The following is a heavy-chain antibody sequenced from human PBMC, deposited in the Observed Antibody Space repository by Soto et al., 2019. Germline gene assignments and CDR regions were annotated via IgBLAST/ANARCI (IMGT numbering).Heavy chain of an antibody. J-gene: IGHJ4*02. CDR2: ISYDGSRT. V-gene: IGHV3-30-3*01. Sequence: LSCAASGFTLSTYAMHWVRQAPGKGLEWLAVISYDGSRTHYAGSMEGRFTISRDTSKNTLYLQMNSLRPEDTAVYYCARQDPGTLSYWGQGTPVTVSS. CDR3: ARQDPGTLSY. CDR1: GFTLSTYA. D-gene: IGHD1-1*01.